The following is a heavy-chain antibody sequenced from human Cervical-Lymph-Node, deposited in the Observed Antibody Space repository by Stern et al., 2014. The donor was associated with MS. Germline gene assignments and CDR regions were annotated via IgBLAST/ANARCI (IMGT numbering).Heavy chain of an antibody. CDR3: ARDLRLDY. CDR1: GFNFGIYN. V-gene: IGHV3-21*01. CDR2: ISSKSST. Sequence: EVQLVESGGGLVKPGGSLRLSCAASGFNFGIYNMNWVRRAPGKGLEWVSSISSKSSTNYADSVRSRFTITRDNAKNSLFLQMNSLRAEDTAIYYCARDLRLDYWGQGILVTVSS. J-gene: IGHJ4*02.